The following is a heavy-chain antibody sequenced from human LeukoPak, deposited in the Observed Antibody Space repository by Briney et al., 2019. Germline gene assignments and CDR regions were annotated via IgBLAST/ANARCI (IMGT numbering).Heavy chain of an antibody. CDR2: IHYNGNT. J-gene: IGHJ4*02. CDR1: GGSISSSSYY. V-gene: IGHV4-39*01. D-gene: IGHD4-17*01. Sequence: PSETLSLTCSVSGGSISSSSYYWGWIRQPPGKGLEWIGSIHYNGNTYYNPSLTSRVAISVDTSKNQLSLKLSSVTAADTAVYYCAIRYDYGDYLNWYTDSWGQGTLVTVSS. CDR3: AIRYDYGDYLNWYTDS.